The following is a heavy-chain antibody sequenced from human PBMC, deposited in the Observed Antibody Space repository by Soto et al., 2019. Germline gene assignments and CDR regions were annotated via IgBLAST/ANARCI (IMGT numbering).Heavy chain of an antibody. J-gene: IGHJ4*02. D-gene: IGHD3-10*01. Sequence: EVQLVESGGGLVKPGGSLRLSCAASRFTFSNAWMNWVRQAPGRGLEWVGRIKTKAGGGTTDFTAPVKGRFTISRDDSKNTLYMQMNSLRTEDTAVYYCTTDTRWGVAGSPTQDYWGQGTMVTVSS. CDR1: RFTFSNAW. V-gene: IGHV3-15*07. CDR2: IKTKAGGGTT. CDR3: TTDTRWGVAGSPTQDY.